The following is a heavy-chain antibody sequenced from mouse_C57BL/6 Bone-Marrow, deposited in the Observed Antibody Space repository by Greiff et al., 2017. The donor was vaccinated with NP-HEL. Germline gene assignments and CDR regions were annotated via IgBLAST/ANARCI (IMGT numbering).Heavy chain of an antibody. Sequence: EVQVVESGGGLVKPGGSLKLSCAASGFTFSSYAMSWVRQTPEKRLEWVATISDGGSYTYYPDNVKGRFTISRDNAKNNLYLQMSHLKSEDTAMYYCARDRSTMITKGFAYWGQGTLVTVSA. V-gene: IGHV5-4*01. J-gene: IGHJ3*01. CDR3: ARDRSTMITKGFAY. CDR2: ISDGGSYT. D-gene: IGHD2-4*01. CDR1: GFTFSSYA.